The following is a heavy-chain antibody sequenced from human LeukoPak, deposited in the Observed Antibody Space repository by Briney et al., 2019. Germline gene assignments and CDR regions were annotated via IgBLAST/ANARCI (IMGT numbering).Heavy chain of an antibody. D-gene: IGHD1-26*01. V-gene: IGHV4-30-2*01. Sequence: TLSLTCTVSGGSISSGGYSWSWIRQPPGKGLEWIGYIYHSGSTYYNPSLKSRVTISVDRSKNQFSLKLSSVTAADTAVYYCARGIVGATSDAFDIWGQGTMVTVSS. CDR2: IYHSGST. CDR1: GGSISSGGYS. J-gene: IGHJ3*02. CDR3: ARGIVGATSDAFDI.